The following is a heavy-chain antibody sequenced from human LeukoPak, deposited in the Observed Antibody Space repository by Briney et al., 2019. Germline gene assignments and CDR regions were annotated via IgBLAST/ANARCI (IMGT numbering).Heavy chain of an antibody. J-gene: IGHJ3*02. CDR1: EFTFSSYS. CDR3: ARALFSGYNAFDI. Sequence: GGSLRLSCAASEFTFSSYSMNWVRQAPGKGLEWVSSINSSSRTIYYADSVKGRFTISRDNAKNSLYLQMNSLRAEDTAVYYCARALFSGYNAFDIWGQGTMVTVSS. V-gene: IGHV3-48*04. CDR2: INSSSRTI. D-gene: IGHD3-22*01.